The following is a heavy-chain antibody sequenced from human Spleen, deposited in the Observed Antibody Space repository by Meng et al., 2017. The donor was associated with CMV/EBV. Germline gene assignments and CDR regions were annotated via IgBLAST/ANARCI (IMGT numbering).Heavy chain of an antibody. V-gene: IGHV1-2*02. J-gene: IGHJ4*02. CDR1: GYPFTSYY. D-gene: IGHD2-2*01. Sequence: ASVKVSCKASGYPFTSYYIQWVRQAPGQGLEWMGWINPHSGDTNYAQKFRGRVTMTRDTTFSTAYMELSRLRSDDTALYYCARDEGHCRSTSCYFGSWGQGTLVTVSS. CDR3: ARDEGHCRSTSCYFGS. CDR2: INPHSGDT.